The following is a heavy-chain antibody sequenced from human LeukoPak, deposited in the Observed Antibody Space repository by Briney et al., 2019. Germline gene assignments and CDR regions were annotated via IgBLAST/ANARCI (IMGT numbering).Heavy chain of an antibody. Sequence: SETLSLTCTVSGDSLHNYYWSWIRQPPGKGLEWIGYIYYSGSTNYNPSLKSRVTISVDTSKNQFSLKVSSVTAADTALYYCARHPGANYFDYWGQGTLVTVSS. J-gene: IGHJ4*02. D-gene: IGHD1-14*01. CDR2: IYYSGST. CDR3: ARHPGANYFDY. CDR1: GDSLHNYY. V-gene: IGHV4-59*08.